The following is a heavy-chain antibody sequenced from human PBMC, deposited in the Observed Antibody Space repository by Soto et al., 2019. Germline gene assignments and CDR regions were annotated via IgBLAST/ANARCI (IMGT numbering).Heavy chain of an antibody. CDR2: INHSGST. V-gene: IGHV4-34*01. CDR3: AARGGNYYYGMDV. CDR1: GGSFSRYY. Sequence: SETLSLTCAVYGGSFSRYYWSWIRQPPGKGLEWIGEINHSGSTNYNPSLKSRVTISVDTSKNQFSLKLSSVTAADTAVYYCAARGGNYYYGMDVWGQGTTVTVSS. J-gene: IGHJ6*02.